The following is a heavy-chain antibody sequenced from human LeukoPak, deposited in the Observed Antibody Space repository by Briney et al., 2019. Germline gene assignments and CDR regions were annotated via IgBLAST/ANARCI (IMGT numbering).Heavy chain of an antibody. D-gene: IGHD1-26*01. CDR2: SNEDGSTT. CDR3: VRDLGGRSGH. V-gene: IGHV3-74*01. CDR1: GFTFSSNW. J-gene: IGHJ4*02. Sequence: GSLRLSCASSGFTFSSNWMHWVRQAPGKGLVWVSRSNEDGSTTNYADSVKGRFTISRDNAKNTLYLQMNSLTAEDTAVYYCVRDLGGRSGHWGQGTLVTVSS.